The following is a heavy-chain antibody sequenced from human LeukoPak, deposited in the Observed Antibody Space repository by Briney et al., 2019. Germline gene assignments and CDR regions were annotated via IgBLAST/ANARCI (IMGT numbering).Heavy chain of an antibody. J-gene: IGHJ4*02. D-gene: IGHD4-11*01. CDR3: ARDLQGLDCFDY. V-gene: IGHV3-7*01. Sequence: PGGALRLSCAASGFTSSSNSNSWGRHAPRKRLQWGANIKQNGSEKYYVDSVKGRFTISRDNAKNSLYLQMNSLRAEDTAVYYCARDLQGLDCFDYWGQGTLVTVSS. CDR2: IKQNGSEK. CDR1: GFTSSSNS.